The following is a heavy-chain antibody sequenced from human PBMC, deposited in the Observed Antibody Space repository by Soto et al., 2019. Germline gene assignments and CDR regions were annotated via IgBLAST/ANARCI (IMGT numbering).Heavy chain of an antibody. D-gene: IGHD2-15*01. CDR3: AKSPGREAATQYFQH. CDR1: GFTFSSYA. CDR2: ISGSGGST. V-gene: IGHV3-23*01. Sequence: EVRLLESGGGLVQPGGSLRLSCAASGFTFSSYAMSWVRQAPGKGLEWVSAISGSGGSTYYADSVKGRFTISRDNSKNTLYLQMNRLRAEDTAVYYCAKSPGREAATQYFQHWGQGTLVTVSS. J-gene: IGHJ1*01.